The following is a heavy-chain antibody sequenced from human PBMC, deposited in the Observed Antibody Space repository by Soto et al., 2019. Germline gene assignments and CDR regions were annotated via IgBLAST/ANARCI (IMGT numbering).Heavy chain of an antibody. Sequence: SETLSLTCTVSGGSISSGGYYWSWIRQHPGKGLEWIGYIYYSGSTYYNPSLKSRVTISVDTSKNQFSLKLSSVTAADTAVYYCARVIDRGVIITGWFDPWGQGTLVTVSS. D-gene: IGHD3-10*01. CDR3: ARVIDRGVIITGWFDP. CDR1: GGSISSGGYY. V-gene: IGHV4-31*03. J-gene: IGHJ5*02. CDR2: IYYSGST.